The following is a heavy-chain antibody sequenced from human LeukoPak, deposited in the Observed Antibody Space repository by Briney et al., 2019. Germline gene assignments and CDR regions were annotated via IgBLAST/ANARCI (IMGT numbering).Heavy chain of an antibody. D-gene: IGHD2/OR15-2a*01. V-gene: IGHV1-2*04. CDR1: GYTFTGYY. CDR3: ARGSPSYAQWHFDL. J-gene: IGHJ2*01. Sequence: ASVKVSCKASGYTFTGYYMHWVRPAPGQGLEWMRWINPNSGGTNYAQKFQGWVTMTRDTSISTAYMELSRLRSDDTAVYYCARGSPSYAQWHFDLWGRGTLVTVSS. CDR2: INPNSGGT.